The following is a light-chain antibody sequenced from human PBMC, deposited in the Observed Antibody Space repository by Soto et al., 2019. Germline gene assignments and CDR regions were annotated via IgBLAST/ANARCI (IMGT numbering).Light chain of an antibody. CDR3: QQYGSSPWA. Sequence: EIVMTQSPATLSVSPGERATLSCRASQSVSSSVAWYQQKPGQAPRLRIDGASTRATDIPDRGSGSGSGTDFTLTISRLEPEDVAVYYCQQYGSSPWAFGQGTKVDIK. CDR2: GAS. CDR1: QSVSSS. J-gene: IGKJ1*01. V-gene: IGKV3-20*01.